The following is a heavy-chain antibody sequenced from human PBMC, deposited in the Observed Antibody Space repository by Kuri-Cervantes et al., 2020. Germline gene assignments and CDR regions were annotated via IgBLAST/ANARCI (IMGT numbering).Heavy chain of an antibody. Sequence: GSLRLSCAVSGYSISSGYYWGWIRQPPGKGLEWIGSIYHSGSTYYNPSLKSRVTISVDTSKNQFSLKLSSVTAADTAVYYCARDGQGWYFDYWGQGTLVTVSS. CDR3: ARDGQGWYFDY. D-gene: IGHD6-19*01. J-gene: IGHJ4*02. CDR1: GYSISSGYY. CDR2: IYHSGST. V-gene: IGHV4-38-2*02.